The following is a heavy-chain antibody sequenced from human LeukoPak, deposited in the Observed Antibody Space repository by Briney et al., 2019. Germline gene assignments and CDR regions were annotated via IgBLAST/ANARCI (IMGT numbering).Heavy chain of an antibody. CDR3: AGGRYSSSWYQY. CDR2: IIPIFGTA. CDR1: GGTFSSYA. J-gene: IGHJ4*02. V-gene: IGHV1-69*01. Sequence: SVKVSCKASGGTFSSYAISWVRQAPGQGLAWMGGIIPIFGTANYAQKFQGRVTITADESTSTAYMELSSLRSEDTAVYYCAGGRYSSSWYQYWGQGTLVTVSS. D-gene: IGHD6-13*01.